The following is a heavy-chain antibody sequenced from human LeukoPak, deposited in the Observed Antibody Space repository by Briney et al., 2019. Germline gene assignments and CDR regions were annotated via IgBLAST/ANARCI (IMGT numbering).Heavy chain of an antibody. D-gene: IGHD3-3*01. CDR1: GYTLTELS. J-gene: IGHJ6*02. CDR3: ATAGLFTIFGVVITYYYGMDV. CDR2: FDPEDGET. V-gene: IGHV1-24*01. Sequence: ASVKVSCKVSGYTLTELSMHWVRQAPGKGLEWMGGFDPEDGETIYAQKFQGRVIMTEDTSTDTAYMELSSLRSEDTAVYYCATAGLFTIFGVVITYYYGMDVWGQGTTVTVSS.